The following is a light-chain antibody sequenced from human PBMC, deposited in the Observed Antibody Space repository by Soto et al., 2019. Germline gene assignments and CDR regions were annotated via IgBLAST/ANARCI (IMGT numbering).Light chain of an antibody. CDR1: SSNIGSNT. CDR2: SNN. V-gene: IGLV1-44*01. J-gene: IGLJ7*01. Sequence: QAVVTQPPSASGTPGQRVXISCSGSSSNIGSNTVNWFQQLPGTAPKLLIYSNNQRPSGVPDRFSGSKSGTSASLAISGLQSEDEADYYCAAWDDSLXGAVFGGGTQLTVL. CDR3: AAWDDSLXGAV.